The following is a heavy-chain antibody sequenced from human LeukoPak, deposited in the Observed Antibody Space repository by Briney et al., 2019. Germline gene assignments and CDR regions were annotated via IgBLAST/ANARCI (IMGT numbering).Heavy chain of an antibody. J-gene: IGHJ5*02. CDR1: VYTFTSYV. CDR3: ARDRAVFLGSVLCRFDP. D-gene: IGHD3-10*01. CDR2: ISAYNGNT. Sequence: GASVKVSCKASVYTFTSYVISWVRPAPGQELDWMGWISAYNGNTNYAQKLQGRVTMTTDTSTSTAYMELRSLRSDDTAVYYCARDRAVFLGSVLCRFDPWGQGTLVTVSS. V-gene: IGHV1-18*01.